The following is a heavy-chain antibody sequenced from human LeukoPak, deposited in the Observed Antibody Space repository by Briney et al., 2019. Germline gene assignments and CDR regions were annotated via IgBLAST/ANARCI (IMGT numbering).Heavy chain of an antibody. Sequence: GASVKVSCNTSGYTFTAYHIHWVRQAPGQGLEWMGGIIPIFGTANYAQKFQGRVTITADESTSTAYMELSSLRSEDTAVYYCARDGFGYCSGGSCWGFDPWGQGTLVTVSS. CDR1: GYTFTAYH. V-gene: IGHV1-69*13. CDR3: ARDGFGYCSGGSCWGFDP. J-gene: IGHJ5*02. D-gene: IGHD2-15*01. CDR2: IIPIFGTA.